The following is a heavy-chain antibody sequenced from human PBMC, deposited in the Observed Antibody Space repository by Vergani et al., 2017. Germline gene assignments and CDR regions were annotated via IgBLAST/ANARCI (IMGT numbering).Heavy chain of an antibody. CDR3: AHSPRETQLPGGEWFDP. V-gene: IGHV2-5*02. Sequence: QITLKESGPTLVKPTQTLTLTCTFSGFSLSTSGVGVGWIRQPPGKALEWLALIYWDDDKRYSPSLKSRLTITKDTSKNQVVLTMTNMDPVDTATYYCAHSPRETQLPGGEWFDPWGQGTLVTVSS. CDR2: IYWDDDK. J-gene: IGHJ5*02. CDR1: GFSLSTSGVG. D-gene: IGHD2-21*01.